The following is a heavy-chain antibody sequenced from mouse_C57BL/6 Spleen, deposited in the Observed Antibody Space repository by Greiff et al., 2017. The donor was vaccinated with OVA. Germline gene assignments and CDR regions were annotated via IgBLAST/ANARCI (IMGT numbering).Heavy chain of an antibody. CDR1: GFTFSSYT. CDR3: ARHEGFAY. V-gene: IGHV5-9*01. CDR2: ISGGGGNT. Sequence: EVKLVESGGGLVKPGGSLKLSCAASGFTFSSYTMSWVRQTPEKRLEWVATISGGGGNTYYPDSVKGRFTISRDNSKNTLYLQMSSLRSEDTALYYCARHEGFAYWGQGTLVTVSA. J-gene: IGHJ3*01.